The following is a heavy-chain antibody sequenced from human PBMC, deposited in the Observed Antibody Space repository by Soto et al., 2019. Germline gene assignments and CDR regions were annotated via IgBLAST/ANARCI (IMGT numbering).Heavy chain of an antibody. CDR3: VRGQPHRITIFEVVIRSYDYGMDV. D-gene: IGHD3-3*02. J-gene: IGHJ6*02. Sequence: SETLSLTCAVYGGSFTGYYWTWIRQTPGKGLEWIGEINYRGSSYYNPSLEIRISMAVDTSKNQFSLKLRSVTAADTAVYFCVRGQPHRITIFEVVIRSYDYGMDVWGQGTTVTVSS. CDR2: INYRGSS. V-gene: IGHV4-34*01. CDR1: GGSFTGYY.